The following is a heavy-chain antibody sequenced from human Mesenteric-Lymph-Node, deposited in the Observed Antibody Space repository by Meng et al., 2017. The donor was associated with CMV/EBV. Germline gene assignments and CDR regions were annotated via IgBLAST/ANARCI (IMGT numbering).Heavy chain of an antibody. Sequence: SLRHSCAASGFTVSRNYMSWVRQAPGKGLEWVSVIYSGGCTYYADSVKGRFTISRHNSKNTLYRQMNSLRAEDTAVYYCARDLSLGYWGQGTLVTVSS. V-gene: IGHV3-53*04. J-gene: IGHJ4*02. CDR1: GFTVSRNY. CDR2: IYSGGCT. D-gene: IGHD2/OR15-2a*01. CDR3: ARDLSLGY.